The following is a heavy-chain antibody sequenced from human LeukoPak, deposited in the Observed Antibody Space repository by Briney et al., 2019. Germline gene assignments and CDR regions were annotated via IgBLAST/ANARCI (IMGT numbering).Heavy chain of an antibody. J-gene: IGHJ4*02. CDR2: IRYDGSNK. Sequence: PGGSLRLSCAASGFTYSSYGMHWVRQAPGKGLEWVAFIRYDGSNKYYADSVKGRFTISRDNSKNTLYLQVNSLRAEDTAVYYCAKDMVGYGYLFDYWGQGTLVTVSS. CDR1: GFTYSSYG. V-gene: IGHV3-30*02. CDR3: AKDMVGYGYLFDY. D-gene: IGHD3-10*01.